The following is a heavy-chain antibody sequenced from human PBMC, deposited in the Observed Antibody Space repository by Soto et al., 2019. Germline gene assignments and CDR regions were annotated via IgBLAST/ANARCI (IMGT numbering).Heavy chain of an antibody. D-gene: IGHD3-22*01. CDR2: IIPIRGIA. CDR1: GGTFSSCT. Sequence: SSVKGSCKGSGGTFSSCTISWVRQAPGQGREWMGRIIPIRGIANYAQKFQGRVTSTAGKSTSTAYMELSSLRSEDTPVYYCARALYDSSGSDAFALCGHGTMVTVS. V-gene: IGHV1-69*02. J-gene: IGHJ3*01. CDR3: ARALYDSSGSDAFAL.